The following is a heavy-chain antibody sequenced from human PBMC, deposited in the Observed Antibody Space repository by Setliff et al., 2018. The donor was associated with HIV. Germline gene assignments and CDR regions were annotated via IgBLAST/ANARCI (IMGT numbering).Heavy chain of an antibody. J-gene: IGHJ4*02. D-gene: IGHD1-26*01. CDR3: ARGWEWGAPLDY. CDR1: GGAISSRSYY. Sequence: SETLSLTCTVSGGAISSRSYYWGWIRQPPGKGLEWIGSIYYSGSTYYNPSLKSRVTISLDTSKSQFSLKLSSVTAADPAVYYCARGWEWGAPLDYWGQGTLVTVSS. V-gene: IGHV4-39*07. CDR2: IYYSGST.